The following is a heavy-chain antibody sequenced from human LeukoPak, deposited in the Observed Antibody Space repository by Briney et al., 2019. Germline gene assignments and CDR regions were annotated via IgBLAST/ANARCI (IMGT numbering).Heavy chain of an antibody. J-gene: IGHJ4*02. Sequence: SLXXSCAASGFTFSSYSMNWVRQAPGKGLEWVSSISSSSSYIYYADSVKGRFTISRDNAKNSLYLQMNSLRAEDTAVYYRASGSGTSPQFDYWGQGTLVTVSS. V-gene: IGHV3-21*01. CDR2: ISSSSSYI. CDR3: ASGSGTSPQFDY. D-gene: IGHD1-1*01. CDR1: GFTFSSYS.